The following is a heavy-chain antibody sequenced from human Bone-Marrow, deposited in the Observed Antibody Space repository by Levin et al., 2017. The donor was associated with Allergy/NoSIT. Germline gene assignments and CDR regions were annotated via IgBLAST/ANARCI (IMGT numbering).Heavy chain of an antibody. CDR1: GFTVSSNY. V-gene: IGHV3-53*01. Sequence: ASVKVSCAASGFTVSSNYMSWVRQAPGKGPEWVSVIYSGGSTYYADSVKGRFTISRDNSKNTPYLQMNSLRAEDTAVYYCARGWFGELLSHWGQGTLVTVSS. D-gene: IGHD3-10*01. J-gene: IGHJ4*02. CDR2: IYSGGST. CDR3: ARGWFGELLSH.